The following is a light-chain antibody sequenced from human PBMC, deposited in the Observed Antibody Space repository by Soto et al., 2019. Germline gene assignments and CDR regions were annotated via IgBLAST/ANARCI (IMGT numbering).Light chain of an antibody. J-gene: IGLJ1*01. V-gene: IGLV2-23*01. CDR1: SSDVGSYNL. Sequence: QSALTQPASVSGSPGQSITISCTGTSSDVGSYNLVSWYQQHPGKAPKLMIYEGSKRPSGVSNRFSGCKSGNTASLTISGLQAEDDADYYCCSYAGSRPYVFGTGTKVTVL. CDR3: CSYAGSRPYV. CDR2: EGS.